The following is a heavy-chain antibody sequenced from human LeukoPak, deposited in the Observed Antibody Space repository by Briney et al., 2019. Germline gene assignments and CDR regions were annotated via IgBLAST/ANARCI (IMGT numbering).Heavy chain of an antibody. J-gene: IGHJ3*02. CDR1: GGSFSGYY. Sequence: KPSETLSLTCAVYGGSFSGYYWSWIRQPPGKGLEWIGEINHSGSTNYNPSLKSRVTISVDTSKNQFSLKLSSVTAADTAVYYCARGSSPNDYDYVWGSARAFDIWGQGTMVTVSS. CDR2: INHSGST. V-gene: IGHV4-34*01. D-gene: IGHD3-16*01. CDR3: ARGSSPNDYDYVWGSARAFDI.